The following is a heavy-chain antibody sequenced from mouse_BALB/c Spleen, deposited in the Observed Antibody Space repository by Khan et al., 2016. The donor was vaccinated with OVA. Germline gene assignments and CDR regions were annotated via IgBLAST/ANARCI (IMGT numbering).Heavy chain of an antibody. CDR2: ISGDSSTI. CDR3: ARSYFYGYYFDQ. CDR1: GFTFSSFG. Sequence: EVQLQESGGGLVQPGGSRKLSCEASGFTFSSFGMHWVRQAPEKGLEWVAYISGDSSTIYYTDTVKGRFTISRDNPKNTLFLQMTSLRSEDMAMYYCARSYFYGYYFDQWGQGTTLTVSS. V-gene: IGHV5-17*02. J-gene: IGHJ2*01. D-gene: IGHD1-1*01.